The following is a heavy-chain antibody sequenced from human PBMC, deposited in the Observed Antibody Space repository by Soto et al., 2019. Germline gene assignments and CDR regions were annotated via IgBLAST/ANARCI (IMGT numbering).Heavy chain of an antibody. CDR3: ARGPSRLLMGDSFA. CDR1: GGSVSSGSYY. J-gene: IGHJ5*02. D-gene: IGHD2-8*01. V-gene: IGHV4-61*01. CDR2: IIHSGST. Sequence: LSLTCTVSGGSVSSGSYYWSWIRQPPGKGLEWIGEIIHSGSTTYNPSLKSRVAISVNTSKNQFSLKLNSVTAADTAVYYCARGPSRLLMGDSFAWGQGTLVTVSS.